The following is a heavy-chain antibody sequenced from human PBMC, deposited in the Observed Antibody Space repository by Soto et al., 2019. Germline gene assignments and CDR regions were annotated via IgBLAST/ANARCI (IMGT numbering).Heavy chain of an antibody. CDR2: IKQDGSEK. CDR3: ASHGAAYYDFWSGYSSWFDP. Sequence: EVQLVESGGGLVQPGGSLRLSCAASGFTFSSYWMSWVRQAPGKGLEWVANIKQDGSEKYYVDSVKGRFTISRDNAKNPLYLQMNSLRAEDTAVYYCASHGAAYYDFWSGYSSWFDPWGQGTLVTVSS. CDR1: GFTFSSYW. D-gene: IGHD3-3*01. J-gene: IGHJ5*02. V-gene: IGHV3-7*03.